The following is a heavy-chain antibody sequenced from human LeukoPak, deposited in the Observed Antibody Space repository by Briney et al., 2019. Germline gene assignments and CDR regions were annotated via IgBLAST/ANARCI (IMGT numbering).Heavy chain of an antibody. D-gene: IGHD4-17*01. Sequence: PGGSLRLSCAASGFTFSSYAMSWVRQAPGKGLEWVSAISGSGGSTYYADSVKGRFTISRDNSKNTLYLQMNSLRAEDTAVYYCAGGDYVGHDYYYYMDVWGKGTTVTVSS. V-gene: IGHV3-23*01. CDR3: AGGDYVGHDYYYYMDV. CDR2: ISGSGGST. J-gene: IGHJ6*03. CDR1: GFTFSSYA.